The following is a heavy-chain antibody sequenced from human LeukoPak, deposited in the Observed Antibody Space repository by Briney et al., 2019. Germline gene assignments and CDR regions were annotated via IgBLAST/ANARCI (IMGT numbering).Heavy chain of an antibody. CDR3: ARCTIFGVAQD. CDR2: IYTSGST. D-gene: IGHD3-3*01. V-gene: IGHV4-4*09. CDR1: GGSISSYY. J-gene: IGHJ4*02. Sequence: SETLSLTCTVSGGSISSYYWSWIRQPPGKGLEWIGYIYTSGSTNYNPSLKSRVTISVDTSKNQFSLKLSSVTAADTAVYYCARCTIFGVAQDWGQGTLVTVSS.